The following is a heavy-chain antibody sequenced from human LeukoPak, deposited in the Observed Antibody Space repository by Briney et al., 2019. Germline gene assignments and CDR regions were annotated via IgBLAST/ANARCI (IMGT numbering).Heavy chain of an antibody. CDR2: ISWNSGSI. Sequence: GGSLRLSCAASGLTFDDYAMHWVRQAPGKGLEWVSGISWNSGSIGYADSVKGRFTISRDNAKNSLYLQMNSLRAEDTALYYCAKDDCSSTSCQPHAFDIWGQGTMVTVSS. CDR1: GLTFDDYA. J-gene: IGHJ3*02. V-gene: IGHV3-9*01. CDR3: AKDDCSSTSCQPHAFDI. D-gene: IGHD2-2*01.